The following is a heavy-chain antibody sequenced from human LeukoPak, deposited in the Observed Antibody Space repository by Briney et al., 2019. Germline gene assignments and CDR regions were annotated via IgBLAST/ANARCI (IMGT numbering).Heavy chain of an antibody. CDR2: ISWNSGSR. V-gene: IGHV3-9*01. CDR1: GFTFDDYA. CDR3: ARDSSGGAIDY. D-gene: IGHD6-19*01. Sequence: GGSLRLSCAASGFTFDDYAIHWVRQAPGKGLEWVSGISWNSGSRGYADSVKGRFTISRDNAKNSLYLQMNSLRAEDTAVYYCARDSSGGAIDYWGQGTLVTVSS. J-gene: IGHJ4*02.